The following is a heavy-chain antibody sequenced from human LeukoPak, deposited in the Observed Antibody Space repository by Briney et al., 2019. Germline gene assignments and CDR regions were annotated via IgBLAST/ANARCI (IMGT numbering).Heavy chain of an antibody. J-gene: IGHJ4*02. D-gene: IGHD6-19*01. V-gene: IGHV3-30*03. Sequence: AGGSLRLSCAASGFTFSSYGMHWVRQALGKGLEWVAVISYDGSNKYYADSVKGRSTISRDNSKNTLYLQMNSLRAEDTAVYYCSSGWPTRWGQGTLVTVSS. CDR1: GFTFSSYG. CDR2: ISYDGSNK. CDR3: SSGWPTR.